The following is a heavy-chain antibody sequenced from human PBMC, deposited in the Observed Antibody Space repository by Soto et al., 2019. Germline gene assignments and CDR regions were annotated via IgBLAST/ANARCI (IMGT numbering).Heavy chain of an antibody. V-gene: IGHV1-2*02. Sequence: QVQLVQSGAEVKKPGASVKVSCKAAGYIFSDYYIHWVRQAPGQGLEWMGWINPKSGASDYAQKFQGRGTMIRYTAISTVYMDLSRVRTDDTAVYYCARVRITILGVAMGNNWFDPWGQGTLVTVSS. D-gene: IGHD3-3*01. CDR1: GYIFSDYY. CDR3: ARVRITILGVAMGNNWFDP. J-gene: IGHJ5*02. CDR2: INPKSGAS.